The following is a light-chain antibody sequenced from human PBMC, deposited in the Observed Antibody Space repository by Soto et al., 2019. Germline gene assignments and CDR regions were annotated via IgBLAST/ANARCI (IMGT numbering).Light chain of an antibody. CDR1: SRDVVGYNY. CDR3: CSYRTSNTRQIV. Sequence: QFVLTSPASVAWSPGQAITISCAGTSRDVVGYNYISWYQHHPGKAPKLMIYDVSNRPSGVSNRLSGSKSGNTASLSISGLQPEDEADYYCCSYRTSNTRQIVCGTGTKVTVL. CDR2: DVS. J-gene: IGLJ1*01. V-gene: IGLV2-14*03.